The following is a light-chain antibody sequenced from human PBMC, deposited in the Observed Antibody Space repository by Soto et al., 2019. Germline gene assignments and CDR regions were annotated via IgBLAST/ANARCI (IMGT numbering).Light chain of an antibody. CDR2: DAS. V-gene: IGKV1-5*01. Sequence: DIQMTQSPSTLSASVGDRVTITCRASQRISSRLAWYQQKPGKAPKLLIHDASSLESGVPSRFSGSGSGTEFTLTISSLQPDDFANYYCQQYNSDSWTFGQGTKVEIK. J-gene: IGKJ1*01. CDR3: QQYNSDSWT. CDR1: QRISSR.